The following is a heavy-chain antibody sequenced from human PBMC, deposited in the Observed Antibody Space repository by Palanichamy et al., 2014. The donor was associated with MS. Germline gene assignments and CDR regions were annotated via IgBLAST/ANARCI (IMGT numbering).Heavy chain of an antibody. CDR1: GFTFSDSA. Sequence: QLQLVQSGPEVKKPGTSVNVSCKASGFTFSDSAVQWLRQARGQRLEWLGWIVVGNGNTNLAQNFHERVTISRDVSTGTTYMELRSLRYDDTAIYYCAADTMQVFHWGQGTLVTVSS. CDR2: IVVGNGNT. D-gene: IGHD2-8*01. V-gene: IGHV1-58*03. J-gene: IGHJ4*02. CDR3: AADTMQVFH.